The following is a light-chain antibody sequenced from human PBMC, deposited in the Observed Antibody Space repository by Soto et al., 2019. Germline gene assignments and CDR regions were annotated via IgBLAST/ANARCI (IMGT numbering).Light chain of an antibody. CDR1: QGISNL. CDR2: SAS. CDR3: QQTNSFPIT. J-gene: IGKJ5*01. V-gene: IGKV1D-12*01. Sequence: DVHMTQSPSSVSASVLDRVTITFLARQGISNLLAWYRQKPGKAPDLLFSSASILQSGVPSRFSGSGSGTDFTLTISSLQPEDFAIYYCQQTNSFPITFGQGTRLEI.